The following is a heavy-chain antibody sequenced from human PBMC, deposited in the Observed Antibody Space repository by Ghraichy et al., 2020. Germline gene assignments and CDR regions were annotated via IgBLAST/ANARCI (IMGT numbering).Heavy chain of an antibody. CDR1: GFSFTAYY. CDR2: INPNTGDS. J-gene: IGHJ2*01. V-gene: IGHV1-2*02. D-gene: IGHD3-16*01. CDR3: ARDMMGSQGKYFDL. Sequence: ASVKVSCKTSGFSFTAYYMHWVRQAPGQGFEWMGCINPNTGDSHYAQKFEGRVTMTRDVSINTAYMDLTRLTFGDTATYFCARDMMGSQGKYFDLWGRGTLVTVSS.